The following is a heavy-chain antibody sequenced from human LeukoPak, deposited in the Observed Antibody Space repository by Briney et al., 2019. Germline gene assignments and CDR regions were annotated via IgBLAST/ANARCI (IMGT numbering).Heavy chain of an antibody. CDR1: GGSFSGYY. D-gene: IGHD4-17*01. Sequence: SETLSLTCAVYGGSFSGYYWSWIRQPPGKGLGWIGEINHSGSTNYNPSLKSRVTISVDTSKNQFSLKLSSVTAADTAVYYCARGAHDGDYYFDYWGQGTLVTVSS. CDR3: ARGAHDGDYYFDY. J-gene: IGHJ4*02. V-gene: IGHV4-34*01. CDR2: INHSGST.